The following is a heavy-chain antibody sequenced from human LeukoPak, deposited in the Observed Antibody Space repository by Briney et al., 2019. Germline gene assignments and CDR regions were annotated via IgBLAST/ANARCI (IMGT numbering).Heavy chain of an antibody. CDR3: ARGLRIVGATPY. CDR2: INPNSGGT. V-gene: IGHV1-2*02. D-gene: IGHD1-26*01. J-gene: IGHJ4*02. CDR1: GYTFTGYY. Sequence: ASVKVSCMASGYTFTGYYMHWVRQAPGQGLEWMGWINPNSGGTNYAQKFQGRVTTTRDTSISTAYMELSRLRSDDTAVYYCARGLRIVGATPYWGQGTLVTVSS.